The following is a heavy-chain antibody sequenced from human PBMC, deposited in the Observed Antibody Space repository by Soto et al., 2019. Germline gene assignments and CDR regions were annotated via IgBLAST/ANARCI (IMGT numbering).Heavy chain of an antibody. V-gene: IGHV4-31*03. Sequence: SETLSLTCTVSGGSISSGGYYWSWIRQHPGKGLEWIGYIYYSGSTYYNPSLKSRVTISVDTSKNQFSLKLSSVTAADTAVYYCARDRCSGGSCYSVGYYYYGMDVWGQGTTVTVSS. D-gene: IGHD2-15*01. CDR3: ARDRCSGGSCYSVGYYYYGMDV. J-gene: IGHJ6*02. CDR2: IYYSGST. CDR1: GGSISSGGYY.